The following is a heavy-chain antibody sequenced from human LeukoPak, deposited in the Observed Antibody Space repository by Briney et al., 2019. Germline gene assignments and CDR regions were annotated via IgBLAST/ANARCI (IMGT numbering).Heavy chain of an antibody. D-gene: IGHD2-2*01. CDR1: GFTFSDYY. CDR3: ARDGESGVKVPAANWFDP. V-gene: IGHV3-11*04. J-gene: IGHJ5*02. Sequence: PGGSLRLSCAASGFTFSDYYMSWIRQAPGKGLEWVSYISSSGSTIYYADSVKGRSTISRDNAKNSLYLQMNSLRAEDTAVYYCARDGESGVKVPAANWFDPWGQGTLVTVSS. CDR2: ISSSGSTI.